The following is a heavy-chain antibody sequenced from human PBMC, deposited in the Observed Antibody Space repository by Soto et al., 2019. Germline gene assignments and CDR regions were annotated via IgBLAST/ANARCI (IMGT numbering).Heavy chain of an antibody. CDR2: ISYDGSNK. V-gene: IGHV3-30*18. Sequence: SLRLSCAASGFTFSGYGMHWVRQAPGKGLEWVAVISYDGSNKYYADSVKGRFAISRDNSKNTLYLQMNSLRAEDTAVYYCAKGHRYYDFWSGYYASVDYWGQGTLVTVSS. D-gene: IGHD3-3*01. J-gene: IGHJ4*02. CDR1: GFTFSGYG. CDR3: AKGHRYYDFWSGYYASVDY.